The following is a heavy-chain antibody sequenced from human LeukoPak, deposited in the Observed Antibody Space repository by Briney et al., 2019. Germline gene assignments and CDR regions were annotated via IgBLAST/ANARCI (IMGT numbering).Heavy chain of an antibody. CDR2: IYYSGST. CDR1: GGSISSYY. J-gene: IGHJ4*02. Sequence: PETLSLTCTVSGGSISSYYWSWIRQPPGKGLEWIGYIYYSGSTNYNPSLKSRVTISVDTSKNQFSLKLSSVTAADTAVYYCASTNWGSDNGNFDYWGQGTLVTVSA. D-gene: IGHD7-27*01. V-gene: IGHV4-59*01. CDR3: ASTNWGSDNGNFDY.